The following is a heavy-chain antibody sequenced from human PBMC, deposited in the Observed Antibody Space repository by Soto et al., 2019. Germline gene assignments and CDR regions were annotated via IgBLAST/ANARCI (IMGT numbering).Heavy chain of an antibody. CDR3: VSHSPEDMCRT. CDR1: GFTFSGSS. V-gene: IGHV3-73*02. D-gene: IGHD2-15*01. CDR2: IRNKVYSYAT. Sequence: EVQLVESGGGLVQPGGSLKLSCAASGFTFSGSSVHWVRQGSGKGLDWLGRIRNKVYSYATAYSASVRGRFTISRDDSRNTAFLKMNSLTAEDKAVYYCVSHSPEDMCRTWGPGTRVTVSS. J-gene: IGHJ4*02.